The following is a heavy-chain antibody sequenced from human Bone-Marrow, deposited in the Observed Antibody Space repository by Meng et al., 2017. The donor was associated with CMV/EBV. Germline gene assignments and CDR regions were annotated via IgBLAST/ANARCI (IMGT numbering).Heavy chain of an antibody. J-gene: IGHJ6*02. CDR1: GFTFTSSA. CDR3: ARVGYYYYGMDV. V-gene: IGHV1-8*02. CDR2: MNPNSGNT. Sequence: ASVKVSCKASGFTFTSSAVQWVRQARGQRLEWMGWMNPNSGNTGYAQKFQGRVTMTRNTSISTAYMELSSLRSEDTAVYYCARVGYYYYGMDVWGQGTTVTVSS.